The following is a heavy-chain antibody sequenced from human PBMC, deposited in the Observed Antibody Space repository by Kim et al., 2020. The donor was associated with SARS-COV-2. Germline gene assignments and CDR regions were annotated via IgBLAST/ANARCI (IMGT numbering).Heavy chain of an antibody. CDR2: ISSSSSYM. V-gene: IGHV3-21*01. D-gene: IGHD6-13*01. Sequence: GGSLRLSCAASGFTFSTYDMIWVRQAPGKGLEWVSSISSSSSYMSHADSMKGRFTISRDNTKNSLYLQMNSLRAEDTAVYYCARGGSSWYELDYWGQGTLVAVSS. CDR3: ARGGSSWYELDY. CDR1: GFTFSTYD. J-gene: IGHJ4*02.